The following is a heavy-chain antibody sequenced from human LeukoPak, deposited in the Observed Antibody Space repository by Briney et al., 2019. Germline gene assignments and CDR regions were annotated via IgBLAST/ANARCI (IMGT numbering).Heavy chain of an antibody. V-gene: IGHV3-30-3*01. CDR1: GFTFSSYA. CDR3: ARHVDSSGYYYVEAHYFDY. Sequence: PGGSLRLSCAASGFTFSSYAMHWVRQAPGKGLEWVAVISYDGSNKYYADSVKGRFTISRDNSKNTLYLQMNSLRAEDTAVYYCARHVDSSGYYYVEAHYFDYWGQGTLVTVSS. J-gene: IGHJ4*02. CDR2: ISYDGSNK. D-gene: IGHD3-22*01.